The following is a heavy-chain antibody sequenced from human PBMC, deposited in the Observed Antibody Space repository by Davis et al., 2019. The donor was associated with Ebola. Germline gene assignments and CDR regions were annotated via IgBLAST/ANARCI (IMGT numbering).Heavy chain of an antibody. CDR2: IDHSGST. V-gene: IGHV4-34*01. J-gene: IGHJ4*02. D-gene: IGHD5-18*01. CDR3: ARGGYSYVFDY. CDR1: GGSFIGYY. Sequence: SETLSLTCAVYGGSFIGYYWSWIRQPPGKGLEWIGEIDHSGSTNYNPSLKSRVTISVDTSKNQFSLKLSSVTAADTAVYYCARGGYSYVFDYWGQGTLVTVSS.